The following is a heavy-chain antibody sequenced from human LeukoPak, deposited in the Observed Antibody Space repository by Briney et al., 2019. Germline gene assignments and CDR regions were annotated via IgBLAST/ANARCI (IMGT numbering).Heavy chain of an antibody. D-gene: IGHD3-10*01. J-gene: IGHJ5*02. Sequence: SVTVSCKASGGSFSSYAISWVRQAPGQGLEWMGGIIPIFGTAKYAQKFQGRVTITADKSTSTAYMELSSLRSEDTAVYYCARVGTYYYGSGSYSGWFDPWGQGTLVTVSS. V-gene: IGHV1-69*06. CDR3: ARVGTYYYGSGSYSGWFDP. CDR1: GGSFSSYA. CDR2: IIPIFGTA.